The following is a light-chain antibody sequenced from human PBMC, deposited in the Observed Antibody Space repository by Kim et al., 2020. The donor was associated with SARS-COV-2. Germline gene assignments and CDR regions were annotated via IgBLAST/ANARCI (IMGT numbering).Light chain of an antibody. CDR3: QQVDTWPPLT. CDR1: QSVSVN. J-gene: IGKJ4*01. Sequence: VSPGEGATLSCRASQSVSVNVAWYQQKPGQAPRLLIYGASTRATGIPARCSGSGAGTEFTLTISSLQSEDFAVYYCQQVDTWPPLTFGGGTKVEIK. V-gene: IGKV3-15*01. CDR2: GAS.